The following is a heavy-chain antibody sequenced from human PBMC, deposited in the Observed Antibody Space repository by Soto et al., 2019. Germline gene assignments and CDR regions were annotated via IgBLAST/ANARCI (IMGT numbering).Heavy chain of an antibody. CDR2: IWYDGSNK. Sequence: QVQLVESGGGVVQPGRSLRLSCAASGFTFSSYGMHWVRQAPGKGLEWVAVIWYDGSNKYYADSVKGRFTISRDNSKNTLYLQMNSLRAEDTAVYYCARSDSYVSSGNVDYWGQGTLVTVSS. D-gene: IGHD3-22*01. J-gene: IGHJ4*02. CDR3: ARSDSYVSSGNVDY. V-gene: IGHV3-33*01. CDR1: GFTFSSYG.